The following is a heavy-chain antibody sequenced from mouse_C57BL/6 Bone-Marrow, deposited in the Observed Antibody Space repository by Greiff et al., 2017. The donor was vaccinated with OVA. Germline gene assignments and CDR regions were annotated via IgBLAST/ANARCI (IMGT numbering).Heavy chain of an antibody. D-gene: IGHD1-1*01. CDR1: GYTFTSYG. Sequence: VQLKESGAELARPGASVKLSCKASGYTFTSYGISWVKQRTGQGLEWIGEIYPRSGNTYYNEKFKGKATLTADKSSSTAYMELRSLTSEDSAVYFCARRDYYYGSSYAMDYWGQGTSVTVSS. J-gene: IGHJ4*01. V-gene: IGHV1-81*01. CDR3: ARRDYYYGSSYAMDY. CDR2: IYPRSGNT.